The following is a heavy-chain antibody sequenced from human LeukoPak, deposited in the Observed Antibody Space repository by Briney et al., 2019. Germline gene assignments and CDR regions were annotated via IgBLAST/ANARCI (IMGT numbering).Heavy chain of an antibody. D-gene: IGHD6-19*01. J-gene: IGHJ4*02. CDR3: ARGYSSGSRWGY. CDR1: GFTLCGYW. Sequence: GGSLRLSCAVSGFTLCGYWMHWVRHVPGKGVVWVSRINGDGSSTNYADAVKGRFTISRDNTKNTLYLQMNSLRAEDTAVYDCARGYSSGSRWGYWGQGTLVTVSS. V-gene: IGHV3-74*01. CDR2: INGDGSST.